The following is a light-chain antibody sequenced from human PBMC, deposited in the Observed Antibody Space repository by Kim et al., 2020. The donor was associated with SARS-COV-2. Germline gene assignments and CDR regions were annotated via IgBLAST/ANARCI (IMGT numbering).Light chain of an antibody. CDR1: QSVSSN. Sequence: EIVMTQSPATLSVSPGERATLSCRASQSVSSNLAWYQQTPGQPPRLLIYGASTRATGTPARFSGSGSGTEFTLTISSLQSEDVAVYYCQQYNNGPPLTFGGGTKVDIK. CDR3: QQYNNGPPLT. J-gene: IGKJ4*01. V-gene: IGKV3-15*01. CDR2: GAS.